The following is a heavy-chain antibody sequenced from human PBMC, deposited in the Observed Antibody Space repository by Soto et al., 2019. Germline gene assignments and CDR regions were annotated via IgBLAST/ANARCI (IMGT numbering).Heavy chain of an antibody. V-gene: IGHV4-31*03. D-gene: IGHD4-17*01. CDR2: IYYSGST. CDR1: GGSISSGGYY. J-gene: IGHJ6*02. CDR3: ARGTTVVTPGGMDV. Sequence: SETLSLTCTVSGGSISSGGYYWSWIRQHPGKGLEWIGYIYYSGSTYYNPSLKSRVTISVDTSKNQFSLKLSSVTAADTAVYYCARGTTVVTPGGMDVWGQETTVTVSS.